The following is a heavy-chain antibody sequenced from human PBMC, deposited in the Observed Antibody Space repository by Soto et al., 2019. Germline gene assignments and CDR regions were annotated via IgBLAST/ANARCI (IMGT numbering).Heavy chain of an antibody. J-gene: IGHJ6*02. CDR1: GYTFTKYG. CDR3: ARGVMTTVKYYYYYGMDV. CDR2: ISGYNGNT. D-gene: IGHD4-17*01. V-gene: IGHV1-18*01. Sequence: ASVKVSCKASGYTFTKYGISWVRQAPGQGLEWMGWISGYNGNTNYAQKYQGRITITRDTSASTAYMELSSLRSEDTAVYYCARGVMTTVKYYYYYGMDVWGQGTTVTVSS.